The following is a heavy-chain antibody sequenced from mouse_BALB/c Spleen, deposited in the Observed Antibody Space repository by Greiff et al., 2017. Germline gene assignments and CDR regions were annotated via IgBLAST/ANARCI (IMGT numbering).Heavy chain of an antibody. D-gene: IGHD1-1*02. Sequence: EVKVVESGGGLVQPGGSLKLSCAASGFTFSSYGMSWVRQTPDKRLELVATINSNGGSTYYPDSVKGRFTISRDNAKNTLYLQMSSLKSEDTAMYYCARCGNYAMDYWGQGTSVTVSS. V-gene: IGHV5-6-3*01. CDR1: GFTFSSYG. CDR2: INSNGGST. CDR3: ARCGNYAMDY. J-gene: IGHJ4*01.